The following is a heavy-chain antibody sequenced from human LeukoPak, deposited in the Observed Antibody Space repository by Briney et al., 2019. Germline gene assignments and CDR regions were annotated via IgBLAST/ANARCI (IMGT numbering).Heavy chain of an antibody. V-gene: IGHV3-23*01. J-gene: IGHJ4*02. CDR3: TKGTIWLPFDY. CDR1: GFTFSNYA. CDR2: ISGSGGST. D-gene: IGHD5-18*01. Sequence: PGGSLRLSCAASGFTFSNYAMSWARQAPGKGLEWASAISGSGGSTYYADSVKGRFTISRDNSKNTLYLQMNSLRAEDTAVYYCTKGTIWLPFDYWGQGTLVTVSS.